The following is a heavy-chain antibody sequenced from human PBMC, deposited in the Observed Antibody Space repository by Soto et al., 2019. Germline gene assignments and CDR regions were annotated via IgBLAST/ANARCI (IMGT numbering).Heavy chain of an antibody. J-gene: IGHJ6*02. Sequence: PGESLKISCKGSGYSFTSYWIGWVRQMTGKGLEWMGIIYPGDSDTRYSPSFQGQVTISADKSISTAYLQWSSLKASDTAMYYCARQDSITMVRGQYYYYGIDVWGQGTTVTSP. V-gene: IGHV5-51*01. CDR1: GYSFTSYW. D-gene: IGHD3-10*01. CDR2: IYPGDSDT. CDR3: ARQDSITMVRGQYYYYGIDV.